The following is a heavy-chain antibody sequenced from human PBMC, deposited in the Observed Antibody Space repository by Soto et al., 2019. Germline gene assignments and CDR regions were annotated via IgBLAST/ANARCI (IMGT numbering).Heavy chain of an antibody. CDR2: INHSGST. Sequence: QVQLQQWGAGLLKPSETLSLTCAVYGGSFSGYYWSWIRQPPGKGLEWIGEINHSGSTNYNPSLKSRVTISVDTSKNQFSLKLSSVTAADTAVYYCARDGKGSSWDLFDPWGQGTLVTVSS. CDR3: ARDGKGSSWDLFDP. D-gene: IGHD6-13*01. V-gene: IGHV4-34*01. J-gene: IGHJ5*02. CDR1: GGSFSGYY.